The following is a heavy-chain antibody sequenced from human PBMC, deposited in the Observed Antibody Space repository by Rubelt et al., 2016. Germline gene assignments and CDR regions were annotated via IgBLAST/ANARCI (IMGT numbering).Heavy chain of an antibody. D-gene: IGHD3-22*01. CDR2: INHSGST. CDR3: ARTMGDSSGSDY. CDR1: GGSFSGYY. V-gene: IGHV4-34*01. J-gene: IGHJ4*02. Sequence: QVQLQQWGAGLLKPSETLSLTCAVYGGSFSGYYWSWIRQPPGKGLEWIGEINHSGSTNYNPSLKGGGHISVAPSKNPFSLKLRSVTAADTAVYYCARTMGDSSGSDYWGQGTLVTVSS.